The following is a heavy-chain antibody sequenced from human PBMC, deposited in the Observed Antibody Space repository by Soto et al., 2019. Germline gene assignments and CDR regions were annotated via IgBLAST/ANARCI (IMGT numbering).Heavy chain of an antibody. D-gene: IGHD3-22*01. Sequence: GGSLRLSCAASGFTFSSYAMSWVRQAPGKGLEWVSAISGSGGSTYYADSVKGRFTISRDNSKNTLYLQMNSLRAEDTAVYYCAKGFYDSSGYYYVLGGNFDYWGQGTLVTVSS. J-gene: IGHJ4*02. CDR2: ISGSGGST. V-gene: IGHV3-23*01. CDR1: GFTFSSYA. CDR3: AKGFYDSSGYYYVLGGNFDY.